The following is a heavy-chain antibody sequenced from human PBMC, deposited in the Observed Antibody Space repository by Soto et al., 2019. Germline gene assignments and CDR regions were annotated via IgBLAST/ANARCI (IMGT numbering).Heavy chain of an antibody. CDR1: GGNFSSYA. V-gene: IGHV1-69*01. D-gene: IGHD2-2*01. CDR2: ILPVFRTT. CDR3: ARSYPYRLIQPPAGNQYFYPMDV. Sequence: QVQLVQSGAEVKKPGSSVKVSCKASGGNFSSYAISWLRQAPGQGLVWMGGILPVFRTTNYEQKLQGRVTITADGSTSAAYMELSSLAYADTTVYYCARSYPYRLIQPPAGNQYFYPMDVWGQGTTVTVSS. J-gene: IGHJ6*02.